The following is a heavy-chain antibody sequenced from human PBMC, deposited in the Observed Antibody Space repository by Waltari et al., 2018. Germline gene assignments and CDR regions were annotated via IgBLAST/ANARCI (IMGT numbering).Heavy chain of an antibody. V-gene: IGHV1-69*12. CDR2: IIPFFDTK. D-gene: IGHD4-17*01. CDR1: GGTFDTYA. CDR3: ARVAAAYGEYVSAFDL. J-gene: IGHJ3*01. Sequence: QVQLVQSGAEVKKPGSSVKVSCKASGGTFDTYAISWVRQAPGQGLEWMGGIIPFFDTKNYAQKFQGRVTITADESTPTAYMELSSLISEDTAVFYCARVAAAYGEYVSAFDLWGQGTMVTVSS.